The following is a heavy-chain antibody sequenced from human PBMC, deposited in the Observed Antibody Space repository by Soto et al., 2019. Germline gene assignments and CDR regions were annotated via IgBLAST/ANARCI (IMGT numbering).Heavy chain of an antibody. CDR3: TRGPPDY. CDR2: ITSSSYI. Sequence: GGSLRLSCAASHFTFSSYAMNWVRQAPGKGLEWVSSITSSSYIYYADSVRGRFTISRDNANNSLYLQMDSLRADDTAVYYCTRGPPDYWGQGTQVTVSS. J-gene: IGHJ4*02. V-gene: IGHV3-21*01. CDR1: HFTFSSYA.